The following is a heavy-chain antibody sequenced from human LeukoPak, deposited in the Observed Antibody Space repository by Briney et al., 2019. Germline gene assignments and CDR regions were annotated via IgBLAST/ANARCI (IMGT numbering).Heavy chain of an antibody. CDR3: ATNWNLDY. CDR1: GFTFSSYA. V-gene: IGHV3-23*01. CDR2: ISASGST. Sequence: GGSLRLSCAASGFTFSSYAMSWVRQAPGKGLEWVSAISASGSTYYADSVKGRFTFSRDNSKNTLYLQMNSLRAEDTAVYYCATNWNLDYWGQGTLVTASS. J-gene: IGHJ4*02. D-gene: IGHD1-1*01.